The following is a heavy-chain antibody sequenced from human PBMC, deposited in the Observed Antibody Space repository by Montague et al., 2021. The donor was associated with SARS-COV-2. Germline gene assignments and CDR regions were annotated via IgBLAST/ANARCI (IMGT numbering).Heavy chain of an antibody. J-gene: IGHJ3*02. CDR3: ARQENSSGWFKPDAFDI. Sequence: SETLSLTCTVSGGSISSSSYYWGWIRQPPGKGLEWIGRIYYSGSTYYNPSLKSRVTISVDTSKNQFSLKLSSVTAADTAVYYCARQENSSGWFKPDAFDIWGQGTMVTVSP. CDR2: IYYSGST. D-gene: IGHD6-19*01. V-gene: IGHV4-39*01. CDR1: GGSISSSSYY.